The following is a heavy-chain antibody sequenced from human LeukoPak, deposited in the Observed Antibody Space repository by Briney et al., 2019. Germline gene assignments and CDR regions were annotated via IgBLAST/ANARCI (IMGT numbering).Heavy chain of an antibody. V-gene: IGHV4-30-2*01. Sequence: SQTLSLTCAVSGGSISSGGYSWSWIRQPPGKGLEWIGYIYHSGSTYYNPSLKSRVTISVDRSKNQFSLKPSSVTAADTAVYYCARTALGDSSGYYIGGFDYWGQGTLVTVSS. CDR2: IYHSGST. J-gene: IGHJ4*02. CDR3: ARTALGDSSGYYIGGFDY. CDR1: GGSISSGGYS. D-gene: IGHD3-22*01.